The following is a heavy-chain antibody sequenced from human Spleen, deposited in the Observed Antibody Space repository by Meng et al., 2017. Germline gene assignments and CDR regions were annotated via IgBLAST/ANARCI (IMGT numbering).Heavy chain of an antibody. J-gene: IGHJ4*02. CDR2: INHSGST. Sequence: GSLRLSCGASGFNFGDYIMHWVRQSPGKGLEWIGEINHSGSTNYNPSLKSRVTISVDTSKNQFSLKLSSVTAADSAVYYCARGPTTMAHDFDYWGQGTLVTVSS. CDR1: GFNFGDYI. V-gene: IGHV4-34*01. CDR3: ARGPTTMAHDFDY. D-gene: IGHD4-11*01.